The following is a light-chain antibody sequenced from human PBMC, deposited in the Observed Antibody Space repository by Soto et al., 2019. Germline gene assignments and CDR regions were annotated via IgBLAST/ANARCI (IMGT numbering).Light chain of an antibody. CDR2: EVS. CDR1: SSDVGGYNY. J-gene: IGLJ2*01. Sequence: QSALTQPASVSGSPGQSLTISCTGTSSDVGGYNYVSWYQQHPGKAPKLMIYEVSNRPSGVSNRFSGSKTGNTASLTISGLQAEDEADYYCSSYTSSSNVVFGTGTKVTVL. CDR3: SSYTSSSNVV. V-gene: IGLV2-14*01.